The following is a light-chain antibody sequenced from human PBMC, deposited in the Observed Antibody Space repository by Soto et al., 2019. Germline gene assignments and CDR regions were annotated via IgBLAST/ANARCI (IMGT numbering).Light chain of an antibody. CDR2: GAS. CDR1: QSISRN. J-gene: IGKJ1*01. Sequence: EIVMTQSPPTLSVSTRERATLSCRASQSISRNLACFQQKPGQAPTPLIFGASTMAAGIPARFSGSGSGTEFTLTISGLQSEDYADYFCHQYENWPKTFGQQTKVAV. CDR3: HQYENWPKT. V-gene: IGKV3-15*01.